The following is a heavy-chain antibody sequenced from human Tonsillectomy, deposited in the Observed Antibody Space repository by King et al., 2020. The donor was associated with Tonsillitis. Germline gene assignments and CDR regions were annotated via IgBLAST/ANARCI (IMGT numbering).Heavy chain of an antibody. V-gene: IGHV3-23*04. CDR1: GFTFSSYA. J-gene: IGHJ4*02. Sequence: VQLVESGGGLVQPGGSLRLSCAASGFTFSSYAMSWVRQVPGKGLEWVSGISGSGGSTYYADSVKGRFTISRANSKNTLYLQMNSLRAEDTAVYYCAKDQGGFYGDYHFEYWGQGTLVTVSS. D-gene: IGHD4-17*01. CDR2: ISGSGGST. CDR3: AKDQGGFYGDYHFEY.